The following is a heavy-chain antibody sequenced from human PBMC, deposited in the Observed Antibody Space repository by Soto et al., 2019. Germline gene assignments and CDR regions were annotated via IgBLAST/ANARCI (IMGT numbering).Heavy chain of an antibody. V-gene: IGHV3-33*01. CDR3: ARGPSRALSRQLKAPMDY. CDR2: IWYDGSNK. J-gene: IGHJ4*02. D-gene: IGHD5-18*01. Sequence: GGSLRLSCAASGFTFSSYGMHWVRQAPGKGLEWVAVIWYDGSNKYYADSVKGRFTISRDNSKNTLYLQMNSLRAEDTAVYYCARGPSRALSRQLKAPMDYWGQGTLVTVSS. CDR1: GFTFSSYG.